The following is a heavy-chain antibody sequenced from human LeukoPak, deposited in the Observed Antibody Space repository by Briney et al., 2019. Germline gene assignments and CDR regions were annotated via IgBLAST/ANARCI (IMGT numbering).Heavy chain of an antibody. CDR2: ITADSGTT. CDR1: GSTFSTKS. Sequence: GGSLRLSCAVSGSTFSTKSMNWVRQAPGKGLEWVSYITADSGTTYYADSVKGRFTIPRDNAKNSLYLQMNSLRDEDTAVYYCASRDYFDYWGQGTLVTVSS. CDR3: ASRDYFDY. J-gene: IGHJ4*02. V-gene: IGHV3-48*02.